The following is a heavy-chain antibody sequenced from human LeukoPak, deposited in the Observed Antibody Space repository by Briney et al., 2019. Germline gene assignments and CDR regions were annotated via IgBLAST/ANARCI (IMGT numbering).Heavy chain of an antibody. CDR3: AKRGLKEFDF. CDR1: GFTFSSSA. Sequence: GGSLRLSCAASGFTFSSSAMSWVRRAPGKGLEWVSAISGSSSNTYYADSVKGRFTISRDSSRNTLYLQMSSLRAEDTAVYYCAKRGLKEFDFWGQGTLVTVSS. D-gene: IGHD3-10*01. V-gene: IGHV3-23*01. J-gene: IGHJ4*02. CDR2: ISGSSSNT.